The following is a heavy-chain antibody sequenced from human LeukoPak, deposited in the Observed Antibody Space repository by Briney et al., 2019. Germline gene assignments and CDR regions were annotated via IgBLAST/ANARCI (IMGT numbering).Heavy chain of an antibody. J-gene: IGHJ4*02. Sequence: GGSLRLSCAASGFTFSSYAMHWVCQAPGKGLQWLALTSDDGSAKYYADSVKGRFTISRDNSQNTLYLQMNSLRAEETAMYYCARAPGGFHGDYSPIGYWGQGTLVTVSS. V-gene: IGHV3-30-3*01. CDR1: GFTFSSYA. CDR2: TSDDGSAK. D-gene: IGHD4-17*01. CDR3: ARAPGGFHGDYSPIGY.